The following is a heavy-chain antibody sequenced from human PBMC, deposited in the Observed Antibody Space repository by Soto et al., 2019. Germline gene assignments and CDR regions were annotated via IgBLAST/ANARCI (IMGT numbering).Heavy chain of an antibody. J-gene: IGHJ6*02. CDR1: GFTFSSYA. CDR2: ISGSGGST. D-gene: IGHD3-10*01. Sequence: GGSLRLSCAASGFTFSSYAMSWVRQAPGKGLEWVSAISGSGGSTYYADSVKGRFTISRDNSKNTLYLQMNSLRAEDTAVYYWEKDHSSLWLGELYDYGLDVWGQGTTVTVSS. V-gene: IGHV3-23*01. CDR3: EKDHSSLWLGELYDYGLDV.